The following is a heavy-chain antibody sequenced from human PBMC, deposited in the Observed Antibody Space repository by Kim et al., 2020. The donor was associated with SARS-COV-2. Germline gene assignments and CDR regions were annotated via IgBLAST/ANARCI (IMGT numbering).Heavy chain of an antibody. V-gene: IGHV3-30*18. CDR3: AKDGMDV. CDR1: GFTFSSYG. CDR2: ISYDGSNK. J-gene: IGHJ6*02. Sequence: GGSLRLSCAASGFTFSSYGMHWVRQAPGKGLEWVAVISYDGSNKYYADSVKGRFTISRDNSKNTLYLQMNSLRAEDTAVYYCAKDGMDVWGQGTTVTVSS.